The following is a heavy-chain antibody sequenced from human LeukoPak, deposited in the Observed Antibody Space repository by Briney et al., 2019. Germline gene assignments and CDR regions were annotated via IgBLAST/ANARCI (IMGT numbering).Heavy chain of an antibody. Sequence: ASVKVSCKASGGTFTSYGISWVRQAPGQGLEWMGWISAYNGNTNYAQKLQGRVTMTTDTSTSTAYMELRSLRSDDTAVYYCARGPRIVVVPAASHFDIWGQGTMVTVSS. CDR3: ARGPRIVVVPAASHFDI. CDR1: GGTFTSYG. V-gene: IGHV1-18*01. J-gene: IGHJ3*02. D-gene: IGHD2-2*01. CDR2: ISAYNGNT.